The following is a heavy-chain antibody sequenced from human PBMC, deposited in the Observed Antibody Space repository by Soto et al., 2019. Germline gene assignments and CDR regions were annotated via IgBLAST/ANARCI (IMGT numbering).Heavy chain of an antibody. V-gene: IGHV1-18*01. Sequence: QVQLVQSGAEVKKPGASVKVSCKASGYTFTSYGISWVRQAPGQGLEWMGWISAYNGNTNYAQKLQGRVTMTTDTSTSTAYLELRSLRSDDTAVYYCARDKGAYCGGDCYSTWFDPWGQGTLVTVSS. CDR2: ISAYNGNT. CDR3: ARDKGAYCGGDCYSTWFDP. CDR1: GYTFTSYG. J-gene: IGHJ5*02. D-gene: IGHD2-21*02.